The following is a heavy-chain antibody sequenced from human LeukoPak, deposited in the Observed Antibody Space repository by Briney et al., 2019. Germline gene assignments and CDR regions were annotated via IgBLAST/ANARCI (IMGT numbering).Heavy chain of an antibody. Sequence: SETLSLTYTVSGGSISSYYWSWIRQPPGKGLEWIGYIYYSGSTNYNPSLKSRVTISVDTSKNQFSLKLSSVTAADTAVYYCASNHYDSSGYYPHAFDIWGQGTMVTVSS. D-gene: IGHD3-22*01. CDR1: GGSISSYY. CDR2: IYYSGST. CDR3: ASNHYDSSGYYPHAFDI. J-gene: IGHJ3*02. V-gene: IGHV4-59*01.